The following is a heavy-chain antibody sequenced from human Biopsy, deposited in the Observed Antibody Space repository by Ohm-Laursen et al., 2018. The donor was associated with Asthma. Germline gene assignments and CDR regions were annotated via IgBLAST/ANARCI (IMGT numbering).Heavy chain of an antibody. J-gene: IGHJ3*02. CDR1: GYTFINYA. CDR2: INAANGNT. V-gene: IGHV1-3*01. D-gene: IGHD3-9*01. CDR3: ARTYFDFLTGPVHDAFAM. Sequence: ASVKVSCKASGYTFINYAIHWVRQAPGHSLEWMGRINAANGNTKYSQKFQGRLTISRDTSASTAYMDLSSLRSEDTAVYYCARTYFDFLTGPVHDAFAMWGQGTMVTVSS.